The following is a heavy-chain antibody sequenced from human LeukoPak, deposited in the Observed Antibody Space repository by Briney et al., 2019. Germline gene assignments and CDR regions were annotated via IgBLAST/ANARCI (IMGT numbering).Heavy chain of an antibody. D-gene: IGHD2-2*01. CDR2: IGTAADT. J-gene: IGHJ4*02. CDR3: ARGLMKYCNHTSCPFDY. V-gene: IGHV3-13*01. Sequence: GGSLRLSCAASGFTFSNYDMHWVRQATGKGLEWVSAIGTAADTFYPGSVRGRFTISRENDKNSVYLHMNSLRAEDTAVYYCARGLMKYCNHTSCPFDYWGQGILVTVSS. CDR1: GFTFSNYD.